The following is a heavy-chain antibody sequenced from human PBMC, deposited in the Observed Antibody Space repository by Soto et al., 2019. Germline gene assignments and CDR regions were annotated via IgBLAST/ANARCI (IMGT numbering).Heavy chain of an antibody. D-gene: IGHD3-22*01. V-gene: IGHV1-46*01. CDR1: GYTFTSYY. CDR3: ARAGVEMAYYELVDY. Sequence: ASVKVSCKASGYTFTSYYMHWVRQAPGQGLEWMGIINPSGGSTSYAQKFQGRVTMTRDTSTSTVYMELSSLRSEDTAVYYCARAGVEMAYYELVDYWGQGTLVTVSS. J-gene: IGHJ4*02. CDR2: INPSGGST.